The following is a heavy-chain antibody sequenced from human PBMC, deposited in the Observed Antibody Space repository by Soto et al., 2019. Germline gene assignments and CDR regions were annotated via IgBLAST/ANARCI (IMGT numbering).Heavy chain of an antibody. Sequence: EVQLVETGGGLIQPGGSLRLSCSVSGFSVTNNYISWVRQAPGKWLEWVSLLSSSGTTYYADSVRGRFTVSRDDSKNPLHLQMDSLTPEDTAVYYCARDWSKFSYNYPYYYAMDAWGQGTTGSVSS. CDR1: GFSVTNNY. CDR2: LSSSGTT. D-gene: IGHD5-18*01. CDR3: ARDWSKFSYNYPYYYAMDA. J-gene: IGHJ6*02. V-gene: IGHV3-53*02.